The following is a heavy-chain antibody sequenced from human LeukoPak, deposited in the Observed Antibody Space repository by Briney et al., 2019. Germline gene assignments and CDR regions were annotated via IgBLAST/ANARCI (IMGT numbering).Heavy chain of an antibody. CDR1: RFTFSSYS. D-gene: IGHD2-15*01. CDR3: AKTRGYCSGGTCYCDY. J-gene: IGHJ4*02. V-gene: IGHV3-23*01. CDR2: ISGSGGST. Sequence: PGGSLRLSCAASRFTFSSYSMNWVRQAPGKGLEWVSAISGSGGSTYYADSVKGRFTISRDNSKNTVYLQMNSLRADDTAVYYCAKTRGYCSGGTCYCDYWGQGTLVTVSS.